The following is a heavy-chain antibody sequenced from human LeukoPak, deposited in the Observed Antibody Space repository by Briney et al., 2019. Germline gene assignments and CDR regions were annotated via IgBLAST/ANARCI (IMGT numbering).Heavy chain of an antibody. CDR3: ARGNYDILTA. CDR2: INSDGSIT. Sequence: GGSLRLACAVSVFTFSTYWMDWVRQVPGKGLVWVSRINSDGSITSYADAVKGRFTISRDNAKNTLYLQVNSLRPEDTAVYYCARGNYDILTAWGQGTLVTVSS. D-gene: IGHD3-9*01. CDR1: VFTFSTYW. V-gene: IGHV3-74*01. J-gene: IGHJ5*02.